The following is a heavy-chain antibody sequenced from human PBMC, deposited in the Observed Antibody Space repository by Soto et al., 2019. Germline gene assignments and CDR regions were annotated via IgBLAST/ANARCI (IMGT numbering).Heavy chain of an antibody. CDR2: ISGSGGST. D-gene: IGHD3-3*01. V-gene: IGHV3-23*01. CDR1: GFTFSSYA. CDR3: AKGLRYFEYFQSGYHPSYYYYMDV. J-gene: IGHJ6*03. Sequence: PGGSLRLSCAASGFTFSSYAMSWVRQAPGKGLEWVSAISGSGGSTYYADSVKGRFTISRDNSKNTLYLQMNSLRAEDTAVYYCAKGLRYFEYFQSGYHPSYYYYMDVWGKGTTVTVSS.